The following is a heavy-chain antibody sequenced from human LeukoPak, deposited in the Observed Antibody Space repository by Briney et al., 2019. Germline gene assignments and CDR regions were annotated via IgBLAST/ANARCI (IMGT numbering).Heavy chain of an antibody. Sequence: ASVKVSCKASGYTFTSYDINWVRQATGQGLEWMGWMNPNSGDTGYTQRFQGRVTMTRDTSISTAYMELSSLRSEDTAVYYCASGPYGTGSHFDFWGQGTLVTVSS. CDR1: GYTFTSYD. V-gene: IGHV1-8*02. D-gene: IGHD3-10*01. CDR3: ASGPYGTGSHFDF. CDR2: MNPNSGDT. J-gene: IGHJ4*02.